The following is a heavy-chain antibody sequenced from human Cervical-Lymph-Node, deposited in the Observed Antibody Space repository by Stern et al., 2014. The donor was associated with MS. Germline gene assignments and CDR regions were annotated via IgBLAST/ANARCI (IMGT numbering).Heavy chain of an antibody. J-gene: IGHJ4*02. V-gene: IGHV4-39*01. Sequence: QLQLQESGPGLVKPSETLSLTCTVSGGSTSSSNYYWGWIRQPPGKGLEWIASISHSGSSYSIPSLKSRLTISFDTSKNQFSLNLISVTAADTAVYYCASLNGSGSYPDYWGQGTLVIVSS. CDR1: GGSTSSSNYY. CDR3: ASLNGSGSYPDY. CDR2: ISHSGSS. D-gene: IGHD3-10*01.